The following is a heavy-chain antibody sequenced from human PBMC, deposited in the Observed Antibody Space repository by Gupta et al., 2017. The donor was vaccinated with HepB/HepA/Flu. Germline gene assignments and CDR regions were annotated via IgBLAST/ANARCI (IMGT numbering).Heavy chain of an antibody. D-gene: IGHD3-22*01. Sequence: YWSWIRQHPGKGLEWIGYIYYSGSTYYNPSLKSRVTISVDTSKNQFSLKLSSVTAADTAVYYCARGKSSGYPYYFDYWGQGTLVTVSS. CDR2: IYYSGST. V-gene: IGHV4-31*02. CDR3: ARGKSSGYPYYFDY. CDR1: Y. J-gene: IGHJ4*02.